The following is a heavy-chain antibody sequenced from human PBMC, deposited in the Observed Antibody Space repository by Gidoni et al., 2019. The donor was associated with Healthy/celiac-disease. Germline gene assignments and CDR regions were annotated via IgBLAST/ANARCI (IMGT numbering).Heavy chain of an antibody. V-gene: IGHV3-7*01. CDR1: GFTFSSYW. CDR3: ARDRNVLRYFDWLPSDGMDV. CDR2: IKQDGSEK. J-gene: IGHJ6*02. D-gene: IGHD3-9*01. Sequence: EVQLVESGGGLVQPGGSLRLSCAPSGFTFSSYWMSWGRQAPGKGLEWVANIKQDGSEKYYVDSVKGRFTISRDNAKNSLYLQMNSLRAEDTAVYYCARDRNVLRYFDWLPSDGMDVWGQGTTVTVSS.